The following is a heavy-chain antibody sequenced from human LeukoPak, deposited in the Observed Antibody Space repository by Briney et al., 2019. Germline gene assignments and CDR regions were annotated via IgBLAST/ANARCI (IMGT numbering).Heavy chain of an antibody. CDR3: ASRSSIWSGYQDTLYYFDS. J-gene: IGHJ4*02. D-gene: IGHD3-3*01. CDR2: IYYSGST. V-gene: IGHV4-39*07. Sequence: SETLSLTCTVSGGSISSSGYYSGWIRQPPGKGLEWIGSIYYSGSTNYNPSLKSRVTISVDTSKNQFSLKLSSVTAADTAVYYCASRSSIWSGYQDTLYYFDSWGQGTLVTVSS. CDR1: GGSISSSGYY.